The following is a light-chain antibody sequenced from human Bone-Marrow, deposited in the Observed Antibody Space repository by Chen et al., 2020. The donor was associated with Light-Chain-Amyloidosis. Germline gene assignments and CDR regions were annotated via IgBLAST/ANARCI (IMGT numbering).Light chain of an antibody. J-gene: IGKJ1*01. CDR2: LGS. CDR1: QSLLQSNGYKY. V-gene: IGKV2-28*01. CDR3: MQALQAPWT. Sequence: DIVMTQSPLSLPVTPGEPASISCRSSQSLLQSNGYKYLDWYLQKPWQSPQLLIYLGSNRASGVPDRFSGSGSGTDFTLKISRVEAEDVGVYYCMQALQAPWTFGQGTKVEIK.